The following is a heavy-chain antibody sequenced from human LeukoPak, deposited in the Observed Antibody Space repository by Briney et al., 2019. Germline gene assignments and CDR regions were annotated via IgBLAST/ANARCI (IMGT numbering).Heavy chain of an antibody. CDR1: GGSISSYY. V-gene: IGHV4-59*01. CDR3: ARGGGSTWFDP. CDR2: IYYSGST. J-gene: IGHJ5*02. D-gene: IGHD3-10*01. Sequence: SETLSLTCTVPGGSISSYYWSWIRQPPGKGLEWIGYIYYSGSTNYNPSLKSRVTISVDTSKNQFSLKLSSVTAADTAVYYCARGGGSTWFDPWGQGTLVTVSS.